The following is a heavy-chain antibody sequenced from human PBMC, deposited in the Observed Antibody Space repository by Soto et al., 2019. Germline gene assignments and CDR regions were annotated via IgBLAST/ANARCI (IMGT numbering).Heavy chain of an antibody. Sequence: SDTLSLTCAVSGYFIRSGYYWGWIRQPPGKGPEWIAKIHHSGSTDYNPSFSGRVTMSVDTSKNQFSLELRSVTATDTAVYYCARIYHSHSGPPVWGQGTAVTVSS. J-gene: IGHJ6*02. CDR2: IHHSGST. CDR3: ARIYHSHSGPPV. CDR1: GYFIRSGYY. V-gene: IGHV4-38-2*01. D-gene: IGHD6-19*01.